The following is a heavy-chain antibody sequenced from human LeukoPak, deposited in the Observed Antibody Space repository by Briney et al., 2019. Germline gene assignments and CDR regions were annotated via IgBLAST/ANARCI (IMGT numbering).Heavy chain of an antibody. CDR1: GYTFTSYY. Sequence: GASVKVSCEASGYTFTSYYIHWVRQAPGQGLEWMGIINPSGGSTTYAQKFQGRVAMTRDTSTSRVYMEVSSLRSEDTAVYYCARTYSSSDEFDYWGQGTLVTVSS. J-gene: IGHJ4*02. D-gene: IGHD6-13*01. V-gene: IGHV1-46*01. CDR2: INPSGGST. CDR3: ARTYSSSDEFDY.